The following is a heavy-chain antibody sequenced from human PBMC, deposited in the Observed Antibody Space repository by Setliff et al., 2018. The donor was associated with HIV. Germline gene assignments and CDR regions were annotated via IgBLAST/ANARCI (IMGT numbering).Heavy chain of an antibody. D-gene: IGHD3-16*01. CDR1: GFTFSSYA. CDR3: AKGAVYVWGSYASYFDY. CDR2: ISGSGGST. Sequence: GGSLRLSCAASGFTFSSYAMSWVRQAPGKGLEWVSAISGSGGSTYYADSVKGRFTISRDNSKNTLYLQMNSLRAEDTAVYYCAKGAVYVWGSYASYFDYWGQGTLVTVSS. V-gene: IGHV3-23*01. J-gene: IGHJ4*02.